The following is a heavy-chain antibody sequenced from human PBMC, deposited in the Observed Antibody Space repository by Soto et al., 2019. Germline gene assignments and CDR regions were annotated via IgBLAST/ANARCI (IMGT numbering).Heavy chain of an antibody. CDR2: IWYDGSNK. CDR1: GFTFSSYG. CDR3: ARDPTVTTFAARAFDY. Sequence: QVQLVESGGGVVQPGRSLRLSCAASGFTFSSYGMHWVRQAPGKGLEWVAVIWYDGSNKYYADSVKGRFTISRDNSKNTLYLQMNSLRAEDTAVYYCARDPTVTTFAARAFDYWGQEPWSPSPQ. J-gene: IGHJ4*01. D-gene: IGHD4-17*01. V-gene: IGHV3-33*01.